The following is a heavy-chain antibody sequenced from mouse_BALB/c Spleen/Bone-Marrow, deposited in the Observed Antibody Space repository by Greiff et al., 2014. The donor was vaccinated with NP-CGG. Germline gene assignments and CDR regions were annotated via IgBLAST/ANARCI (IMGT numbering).Heavy chain of an antibody. D-gene: IGHD2-14*01. V-gene: IGHV1S45*01. CDR3: ARRYRYDGLGNYAMDY. J-gene: IGHJ4*01. CDR2: INPCNDYT. CDR1: GYTFTNHH. Sequence: EVQLQQSGAELVRPGASVKISCKAFGYTFTNHHINWVKQRPGQGLDWIGYINPCNDYTSYNQKFKGKATLTVDKSSSTAYMELSILTSEDSAVYYCARRYRYDGLGNYAMDYWGQGTSVTVSS.